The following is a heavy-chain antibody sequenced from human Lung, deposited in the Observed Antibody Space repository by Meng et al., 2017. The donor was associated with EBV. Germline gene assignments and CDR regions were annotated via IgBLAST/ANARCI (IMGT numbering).Heavy chain of an antibody. CDR2: TYYRSKWYT. CDR1: GDSVSSKTAT. J-gene: IGHJ5*02. V-gene: IGHV6-1*01. CDR3: ARDELSWYDT. Sequence: QVQLQQSGPGLVKPSQTLSLTCAISGDSVSSKTATWNWIRQSPSRGLEWLGRTYYRSKWYTDYAESVKSRIIINADTSKNQFSLQLNSATPEDTAVYYCARDELSWYDTWGQGTLVTVVS. D-gene: IGHD5-24*01.